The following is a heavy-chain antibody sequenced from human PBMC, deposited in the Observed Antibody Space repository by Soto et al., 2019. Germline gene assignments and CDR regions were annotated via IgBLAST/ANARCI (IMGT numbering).Heavy chain of an antibody. V-gene: IGHV1-18*01. CDR1: GYTFTTYG. J-gene: IGHJ6*02. CDR2: ISANSGNT. Sequence: QVQMEQSGAEVKKPGASVKVSCKASGYTFTTYGISWVRQAPGQGLEWMGWISANSGNTNYAQKFKGRVTMTTDTSTSTAYMELRSLRSDDTAIYYCARDVQHGLDVWGQGATVTVSS. CDR3: ARDVQHGLDV.